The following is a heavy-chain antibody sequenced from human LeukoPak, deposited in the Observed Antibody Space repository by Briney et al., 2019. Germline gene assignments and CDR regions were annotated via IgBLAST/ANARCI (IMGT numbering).Heavy chain of an antibody. V-gene: IGHV7-4-1*01. Sequence: ASVKVPCKASGYTFTSYAMNWMRQAPGQGLEWMGWINTNTGNPTYAQGFTGRFVFSLDTSVSTAYLQICSLKAEDTAVYYCARNSVAGSNWFDPWGQGTLVTVSS. J-gene: IGHJ5*02. D-gene: IGHD6-19*01. CDR3: ARNSVAGSNWFDP. CDR2: INTNTGNP. CDR1: GYTFTSYA.